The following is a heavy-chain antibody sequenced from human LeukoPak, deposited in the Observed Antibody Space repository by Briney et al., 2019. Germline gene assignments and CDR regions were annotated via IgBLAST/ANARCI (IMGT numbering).Heavy chain of an antibody. J-gene: IGHJ4*02. Sequence: ASVKVSCKASGYIFTGYYMHWVRQAPGQGLEWMGWINPNSDGTNYAEKFQGRVTMTRDTSISTAYMELTRLRSGDTAVYFCAKDRLGYGDYSDYWGQGTLVTVSS. CDR2: INPNSDGT. V-gene: IGHV1-2*02. CDR1: GYIFTGYY. CDR3: AKDRLGYGDYSDY. D-gene: IGHD4-17*01.